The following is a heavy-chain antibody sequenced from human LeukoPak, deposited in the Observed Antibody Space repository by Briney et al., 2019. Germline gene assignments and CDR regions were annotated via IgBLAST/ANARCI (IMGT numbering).Heavy chain of an antibody. V-gene: IGHV3-23*01. J-gene: IGHJ4*02. CDR3: AKGSYYDSSGSFYFDY. CDR2: ISGSGDNT. Sequence: QPGGSLRLSCAASGFTFSSYAMSWVRKAPGKGLEWVSGISGSGDNTYYADSVKGRFTISRDNSKNTLYVQVNSLGTEDKAAYYCAKGSYYDSSGSFYFDYWGQGTLVTVSS. CDR1: GFTFSSYA. D-gene: IGHD3-22*01.